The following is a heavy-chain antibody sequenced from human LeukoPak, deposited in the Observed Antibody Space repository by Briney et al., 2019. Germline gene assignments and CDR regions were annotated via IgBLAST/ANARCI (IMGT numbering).Heavy chain of an antibody. Sequence: ASVKVSCKASGYTLTGYYMQWVRQAPGQGLEWMGWINPNSGGTNYAQKFQGRVTMTRDTSINKAYTELSRLRSDDTALYYCARALQVEVTSIPYLGIWGQGTMVTVSS. CDR3: ARALQVEVTSIPYLGI. CDR2: INPNSGGT. J-gene: IGHJ3*02. D-gene: IGHD2-21*02. V-gene: IGHV1-2*02. CDR1: GYTLTGYY.